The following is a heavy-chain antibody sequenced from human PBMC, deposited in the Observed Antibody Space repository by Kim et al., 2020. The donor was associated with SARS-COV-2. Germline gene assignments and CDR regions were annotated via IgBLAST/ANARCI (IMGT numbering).Heavy chain of an antibody. Sequence: TNCTPSLTSQVTISVDKAKNQFSLKLSSVTAADTAVYYCARGTILQQLGHWGQGTLVTVSS. CDR2: T. V-gene: IGHV4-4*02. J-gene: IGHJ4*02. D-gene: IGHD6-13*01. CDR3: ARGTILQQLGH.